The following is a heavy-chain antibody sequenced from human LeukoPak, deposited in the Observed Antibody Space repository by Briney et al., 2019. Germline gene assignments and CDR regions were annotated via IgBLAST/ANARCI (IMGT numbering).Heavy chain of an antibody. Sequence: KPSETLSLTCTVSGGSISSYYWSWIRQPPGKGLEWIGYIYYSGSTNYNPSLKSRVTISVDTSKSQFSLKLTSVTAADTAVYYCARGRPPHDYGTLFDYWGQGTLVTVSS. J-gene: IGHJ4*02. D-gene: IGHD4-17*01. V-gene: IGHV4-59*01. CDR3: ARGRPPHDYGTLFDY. CDR1: GGSISSYY. CDR2: IYYSGST.